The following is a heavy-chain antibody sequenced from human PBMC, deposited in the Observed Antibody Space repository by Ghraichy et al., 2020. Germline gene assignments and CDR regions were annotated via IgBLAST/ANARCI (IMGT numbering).Heavy chain of an antibody. CDR2: ISAYNGNT. J-gene: IGHJ3*02. CDR3: ARERERYYDGSGSHDAFDI. D-gene: IGHD3-10*01. CDR1: GYTFTSYG. V-gene: IGHV1-18*04. Sequence: ASVKVSCKASGYTFTSYGISWVRQAPGQGLEWMGWISAYNGNTNYAQKLQGRVTMTTDTSTSTAYMELRSLRSDDPAVYYCARERERYYDGSGSHDAFDIWGQGTMVTVSS.